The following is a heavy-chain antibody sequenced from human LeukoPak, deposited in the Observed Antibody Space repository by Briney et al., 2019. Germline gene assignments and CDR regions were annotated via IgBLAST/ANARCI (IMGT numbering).Heavy chain of an antibody. CDR3: ARGTAAGTVDWFDP. J-gene: IGHJ5*02. V-gene: IGHV3-23*01. Sequence: PGGSLRLSCAASGFTFSSYAMSWVRQAPGKGLEWVSAISGSGGSTYYADSVKGRFTISRDNSKNTLYLQMNSLRAEGTAVYYCARGTAAGTVDWFDPWGQGTLVTVSS. CDR1: GFTFSSYA. D-gene: IGHD6-13*01. CDR2: ISGSGGST.